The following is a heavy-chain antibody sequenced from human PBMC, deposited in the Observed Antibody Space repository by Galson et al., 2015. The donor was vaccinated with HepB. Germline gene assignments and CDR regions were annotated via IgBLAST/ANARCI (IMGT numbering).Heavy chain of an antibody. D-gene: IGHD1-1*01. V-gene: IGHV1-2*02. Sequence: SVKVSCKASGYTFTHYYIHWVRQAPGQGLEWMGWVNPSGRGTDYAQKFQGRVTLTWDTCISTAYMELSDMKSDDTAVYYCARSSLYKWNGEEDSDIWGQGTLVTVSS. CDR2: VNPSGRGT. CDR1: GYTFTHYY. J-gene: IGHJ3*02. CDR3: ARSSLYKWNGEEDSDI.